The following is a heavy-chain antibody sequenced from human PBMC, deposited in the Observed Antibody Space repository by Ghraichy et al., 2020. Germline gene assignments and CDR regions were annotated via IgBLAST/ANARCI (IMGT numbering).Heavy chain of an antibody. J-gene: IGHJ6*02. CDR2: IYYSGST. V-gene: IGHV4-39*01. Sequence: LETLSLTCTVSGGSISSSSYYWGWIRQPPGKGLEWIGSIYYSGSTYYNPSLKSRVTISVDTSKNQFSLKLSSVTAADTAVYYCARGLRDYYYSMGVWGHGPTVTVSS. CDR3: ARGLRDYYYSMGV. CDR1: GGSISSSSYY. D-gene: IGHD4-17*01.